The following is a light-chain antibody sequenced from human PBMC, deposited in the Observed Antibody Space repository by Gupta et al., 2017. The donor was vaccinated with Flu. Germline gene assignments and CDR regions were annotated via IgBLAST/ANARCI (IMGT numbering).Light chain of an antibody. J-gene: IGLJ1*01. CDR1: SSDVGSANL. CDR3: CSVEGRGTYI. Sequence: STTISCSGTSSDVGSANLVSWYQQHPGGAPKLMIYEVTRRPAGISDGFSGSKAGNTAALTITGRKQEDEAEYFCCSVEGRGTYIFGGGTKVTV. CDR2: EVT. V-gene: IGLV2-23*02.